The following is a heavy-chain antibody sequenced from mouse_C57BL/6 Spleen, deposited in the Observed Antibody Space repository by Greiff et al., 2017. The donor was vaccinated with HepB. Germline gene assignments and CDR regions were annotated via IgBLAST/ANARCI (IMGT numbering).Heavy chain of an antibody. CDR2: IYPGSGST. CDR1: GYTFTSYW. CDR3: ARLRDYYGSSYLDY. D-gene: IGHD1-1*01. J-gene: IGHJ2*01. V-gene: IGHV1-55*01. Sequence: VQLQQPGAELVKPGASVKMSCKASGYTFTSYWITWVKQRPGQGLEWIGDIYPGSGSTNYNEKFKSQATLTVDTSSSTAYMQLSSLTSEDSAVYYWARLRDYYGSSYLDYWGQGTTLTVSS.